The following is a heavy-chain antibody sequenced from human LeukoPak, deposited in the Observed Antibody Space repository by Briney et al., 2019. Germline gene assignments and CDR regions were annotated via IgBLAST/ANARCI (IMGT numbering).Heavy chain of an antibody. D-gene: IGHD6-25*01. CDR1: GYTFTGYY. CDR3: ARVRSPRAPTTEKSGRRYAFDI. V-gene: IGHV1-2*02. CDR2: INPNSGGT. J-gene: IGHJ3*02. Sequence: GASVKVSCKASGYTFTGYYMHWVRQAPGQGLEWMGWINPNSGGTNYAQKFQGRVTMTRDTSISTAYMELSRLRSDDTAVYYCARVRSPRAPTTEKSGRRYAFDIWGQGTMVTVSS.